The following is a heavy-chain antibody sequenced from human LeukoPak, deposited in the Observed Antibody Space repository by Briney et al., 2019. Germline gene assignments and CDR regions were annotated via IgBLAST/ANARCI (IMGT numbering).Heavy chain of an antibody. J-gene: IGHJ4*02. CDR2: IYHSGST. Sequence: TSGTLSLTCAVSGGSISSSNWWSWVRQPPGKGLEWIGEIYHSGSTNYNPSLKSRVTISVDKSKNQFSLKLSSVTAADTAVYYCARVWITFGGVIYYFDYWGQGTLVTVSS. D-gene: IGHD3-16*02. V-gene: IGHV4-4*02. CDR3: ARVWITFGGVIYYFDY. CDR1: GGSISSSNW.